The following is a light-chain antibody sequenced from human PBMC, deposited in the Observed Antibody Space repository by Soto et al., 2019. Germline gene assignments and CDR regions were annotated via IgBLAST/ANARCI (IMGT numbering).Light chain of an antibody. J-gene: IGLJ2*01. V-gene: IGLV2-14*03. CDR1: SSDVGTYNF. CDR2: DVS. Sequence: QSALTQPASVSGSPGQSITISCTGTSSDVGTYNFVSWYQQHPGKAPKLMIYDVSNRPPGVSTRFSGSKSGNTASLTISGLQDEDEANYYCSSYTSSTSVIFGGGTKLTVL. CDR3: SSYTSSTSVI.